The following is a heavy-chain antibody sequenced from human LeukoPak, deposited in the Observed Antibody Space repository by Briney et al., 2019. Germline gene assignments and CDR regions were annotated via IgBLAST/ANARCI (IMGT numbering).Heavy chain of an antibody. Sequence: GGSLRLSCAASGFTFTSYGIHWVRQAPGKGLEWVAFIRYDGSKKYYADSVKGRFTISRDNAKNSLYLQMNSLRAEDTAVYYCARAAYSSSWYVGYWGQGTLVTVSS. CDR3: ARAAYSSSWYVGY. V-gene: IGHV3-30*02. CDR1: GFTFTSYG. J-gene: IGHJ4*02. D-gene: IGHD6-13*01. CDR2: IRYDGSKK.